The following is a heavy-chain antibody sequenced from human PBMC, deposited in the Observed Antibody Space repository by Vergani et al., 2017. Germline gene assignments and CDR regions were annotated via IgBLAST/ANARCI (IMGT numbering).Heavy chain of an antibody. CDR1: GFTFSSYA. J-gene: IGHJ4*02. Sequence: EVQLLESGGGLVQPGGSLRLSCAASGFTFSSYAMNWVHQAPGKGLEWVSSISSSSSYIYYADSVKGRFTISRDNAKNSLYLQMNSLRAEDTAVYYCAGDYDSSANPLDYWGQGTLVTVSS. D-gene: IGHD3-22*01. V-gene: IGHV3-21*01. CDR2: ISSSSSYI. CDR3: AGDYDSSANPLDY.